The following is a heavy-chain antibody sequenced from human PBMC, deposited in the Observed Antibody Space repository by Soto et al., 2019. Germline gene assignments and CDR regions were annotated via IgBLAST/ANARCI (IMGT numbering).Heavy chain of an antibody. CDR3: ASMYSSGSGWFHH. CDR2: FYSSGSI. V-gene: IGHV4-31*03. Sequence: QIELQESGPGLVRPSQTLSLTCFVSGYFIGAGGYYWSWIRHHPGKGLEWIGSFYSSGSIIYNPSLRSRVSTTGDMSTNLFSMSLTSVTSSDTERYYCASMYSSGSGWFHHWGQGTQVTVSS. D-gene: IGHD6-19*01. J-gene: IGHJ5*02. CDR1: GYFIGAGGYY.